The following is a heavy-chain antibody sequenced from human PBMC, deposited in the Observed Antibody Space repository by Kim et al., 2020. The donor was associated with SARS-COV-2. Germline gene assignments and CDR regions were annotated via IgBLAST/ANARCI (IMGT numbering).Heavy chain of an antibody. CDR2: IKSKTDGGTT. CDR3: TTMIVPAAISRGAYYDFWSGYQSYYYYYGMDV. Sequence: GGSLRLSCAASGFTFSNAWMSWVRQAPGKGLEWVGRIKSKTDGGTTDYAAPVKGRFTISRDDSKNTLYLQMNSLKTEDTAVYYCTTMIVPAAISRGAYYDFWSGYQSYYYYYGMDVWGQGTTVTVSS. D-gene: IGHD3-3*01. J-gene: IGHJ6*02. V-gene: IGHV3-15*01. CDR1: GFTFSNAW.